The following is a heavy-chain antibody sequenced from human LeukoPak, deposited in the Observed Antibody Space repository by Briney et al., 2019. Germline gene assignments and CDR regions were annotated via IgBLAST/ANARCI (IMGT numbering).Heavy chain of an antibody. CDR1: GFTFSSYS. CDR2: ISSSSSYI. J-gene: IGHJ6*03. V-gene: IGHV3-21*01. Sequence: GESLRLSCAASGFTFSSYSMNWVRQAPGKGLEWVSSISSSSSYIYYADSVKGRFTISRDNAKNSLYLQMNRLRAEETAVYYCARWDSRDYYYYMDVWGKGTTVTVSS. D-gene: IGHD6-13*01. CDR3: ARWDSRDYYYYMDV.